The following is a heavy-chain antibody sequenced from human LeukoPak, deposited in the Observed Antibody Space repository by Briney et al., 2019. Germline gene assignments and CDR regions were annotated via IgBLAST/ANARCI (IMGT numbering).Heavy chain of an antibody. V-gene: IGHV1-8*01. J-gene: IGHJ6*02. CDR1: GYTFTRYD. CDR2: MNHNSGNT. D-gene: IGHD6-13*01. Sequence: SVTVSFMSSGYTFTRYDIDWLGQAAAQGREGMGWMNHNSGNTRYGQKLQGRVPMTRNTSISTAYMELSSLRSEDTAVYYCARGSGYSSSWYFRQYYYGMDVWGQGTTVTVSS. CDR3: ARGSGYSSSWYFRQYYYGMDV.